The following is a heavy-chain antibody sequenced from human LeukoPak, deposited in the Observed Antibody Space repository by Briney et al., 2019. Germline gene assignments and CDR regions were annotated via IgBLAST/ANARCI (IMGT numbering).Heavy chain of an antibody. CDR3: ARVNDFWSGYQTRAWFDP. J-gene: IGHJ5*02. Sequence: SSETLSLTCTVSGGSISSYYWSWIRQPPGKGLEWIGYIYYSGSTNYNPSLKSRVTISVDTSKNQFSLKLSSVTAADTAVYYCARVNDFWSGYQTRAWFDPWGQGTLVTVSS. CDR1: GGSISSYY. V-gene: IGHV4-59*01. CDR2: IYYSGST. D-gene: IGHD3-3*01.